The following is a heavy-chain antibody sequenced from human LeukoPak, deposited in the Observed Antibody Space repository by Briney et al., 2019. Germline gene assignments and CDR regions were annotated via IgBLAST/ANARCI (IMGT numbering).Heavy chain of an antibody. CDR3: AKEIWHTVTIPGRTYFDY. Sequence: GGSLRLSCAASAFTFSTYGMHWVRQAAGKGLEWVAFIRYDGSNKYYADSVKGRFTISRDNSKNTLYLQMNSLRAEDTAVYYCAKEIWHTVTIPGRTYFDYWGQGALVTVSS. V-gene: IGHV3-30*02. CDR2: IRYDGSNK. CDR1: AFTFSTYG. J-gene: IGHJ4*02. D-gene: IGHD4-17*01.